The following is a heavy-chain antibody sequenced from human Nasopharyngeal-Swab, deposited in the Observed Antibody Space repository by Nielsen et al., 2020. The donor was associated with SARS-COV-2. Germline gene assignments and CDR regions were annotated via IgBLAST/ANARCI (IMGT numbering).Heavy chain of an antibody. D-gene: IGHD2-2*01. CDR2: INHSGST. CDR3: ARGSLRRYCSSTSCYASSWFDP. V-gene: IGHV4-34*01. J-gene: IGHJ5*02. Sequence: RGSPGKVLGWFGAINHSGSTKYNPSLKSRVTISVDTSKNQFSLKLSSVTAADTAVYYCARGSLRRYCSSTSCYASSWFDPWGQGTLVTVSS.